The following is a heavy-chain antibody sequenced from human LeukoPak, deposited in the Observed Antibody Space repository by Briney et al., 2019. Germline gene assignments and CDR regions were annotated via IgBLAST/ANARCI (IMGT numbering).Heavy chain of an antibody. V-gene: IGHV1-69*13. J-gene: IGHJ4*02. Sequence: ASVKVACKTSGGTFTSYAFSWMRQAPGQGLDWVGRIIPSYNPVDYTQRFLGRVTITADESTNTVYLELSSLRYDDTAVYYCAREPLGCGGTCHFDYWGQGTLVTVSS. CDR2: IIPSYNPV. CDR3: AREPLGCGGTCHFDY. D-gene: IGHD2-15*01. CDR1: GGTFTSYA.